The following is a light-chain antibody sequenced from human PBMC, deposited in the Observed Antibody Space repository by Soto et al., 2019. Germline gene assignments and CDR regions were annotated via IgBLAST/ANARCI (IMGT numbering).Light chain of an antibody. CDR3: QQRSSWPIT. Sequence: EIVMTQSPATLSVSPGERVTLSCRASQSINNKVAWYQQKPGQAPRLLIYDASNRATGIPARFSGSGSGTDFTLTISSLEPEDFAVYYCQQRSSWPITFGQGTRLEIK. CDR1: QSINNK. V-gene: IGKV3-11*01. J-gene: IGKJ5*01. CDR2: DAS.